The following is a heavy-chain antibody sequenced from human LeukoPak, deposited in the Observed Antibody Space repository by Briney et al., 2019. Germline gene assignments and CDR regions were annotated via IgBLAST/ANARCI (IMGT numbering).Heavy chain of an antibody. D-gene: IGHD3-22*01. V-gene: IGHV3-21*01. CDR2: ISSSSSYI. CDR3: ARDYYDSSGRDY. Sequence: GGSLRLSCTASGFTFSSYNMNWVRQAPGKGLEWVSSISSSSSYIYYADSVKGRFTISRDNAKNSLYLQMNSLRAEDTAVYYCARDYYDSSGRDYWGQGTLVTVSS. CDR1: GFTFSSYN. J-gene: IGHJ4*02.